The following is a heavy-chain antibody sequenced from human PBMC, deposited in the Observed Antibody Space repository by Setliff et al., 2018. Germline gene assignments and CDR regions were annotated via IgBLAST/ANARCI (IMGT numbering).Heavy chain of an antibody. D-gene: IGHD1-26*01. CDR3: ASSLVGATYSVYFDY. J-gene: IGHJ4*02. V-gene: IGHV5-51*01. CDR1: GYSFSNFW. CDR2: IYPGDSHT. Sequence: GESLKISCKGSGYSFSNFWIGWVRQMPGKGLEWMGIIYPGDSHTRYSPPFQGQVTMSADKSINTAYLQWSNLKASDTAIYYCASSLVGATYSVYFDYWGQGALVTVSS.